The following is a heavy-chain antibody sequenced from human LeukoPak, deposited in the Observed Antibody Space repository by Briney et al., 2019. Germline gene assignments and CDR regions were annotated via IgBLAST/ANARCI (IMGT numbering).Heavy chain of an antibody. D-gene: IGHD1-26*01. CDR1: GFTFSSYA. J-gene: IGHJ4*02. CDR3: AKDGVGATRGYYFDY. V-gene: IGHV3-23*01. Sequence: GGSLRLSCAASGFTFSSYAMSWVRQAPGKGLEWVSAISGSGGSTYYADSVKGRFTISRDNSKNTLYLQMNSLRAEDTALYYCAKDGVGATRGYYFDYWGQGTLVTVSS. CDR2: ISGSGGST.